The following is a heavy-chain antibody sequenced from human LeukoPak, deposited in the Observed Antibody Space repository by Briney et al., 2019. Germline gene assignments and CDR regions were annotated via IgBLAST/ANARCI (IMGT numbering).Heavy chain of an antibody. J-gene: IGHJ4*02. D-gene: IGHD6-19*01. Sequence: PGGSLRLSCAASGFTFSSYEMNWVRQAPGKGLEWVSYISSSGNTIYYADSVKGRFTISRDNAKNSLYLQMNSLRAEDTAVYYCAREHPGIAVAGTGNFDYWGQGTLVTVSS. CDR1: GFTFSSYE. CDR2: ISSSGNTI. V-gene: IGHV3-48*03. CDR3: AREHPGIAVAGTGNFDY.